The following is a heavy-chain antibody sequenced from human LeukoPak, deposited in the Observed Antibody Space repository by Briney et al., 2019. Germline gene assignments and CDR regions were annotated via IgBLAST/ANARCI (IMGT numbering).Heavy chain of an antibody. J-gene: IGHJ4*02. CDR3: AFNSGYSSAWSPDY. CDR2: ISSSSSYI. Sequence: PGGSLRLSCAASGFTFSSYGMHWVRQAPGKGLEWVSSISSSSSYIYYADSVKGRFTISRDNAKNSLYLQMNSLRAEDTAVYYCAFNSGYSSAWSPDYWGQGTLVTVSS. CDR1: GFTFSSYG. D-gene: IGHD6-19*01. V-gene: IGHV3-21*01.